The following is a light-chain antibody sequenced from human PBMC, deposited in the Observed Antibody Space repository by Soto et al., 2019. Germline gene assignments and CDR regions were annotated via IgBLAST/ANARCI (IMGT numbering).Light chain of an antibody. V-gene: IGLV2-8*01. CDR1: KNDIGVYDF. Sequence: QSALTQPPSASRSPGQSVTISCTGTKNDIGVYDFVSWYQHPPGKAPRLIIYEVVQRPSGVPDRFSGSKSGNTASLTVSGLQAADEADYFCKSYAGSNTYVFGSGTKV. CDR2: EVV. J-gene: IGLJ1*01. CDR3: KSYAGSNTYV.